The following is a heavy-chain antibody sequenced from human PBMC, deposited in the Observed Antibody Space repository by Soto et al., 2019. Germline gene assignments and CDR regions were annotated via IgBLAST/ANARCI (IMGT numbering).Heavy chain of an antibody. J-gene: IGHJ6*02. D-gene: IGHD6-25*01. Sequence: VGSLRLSCAASGFTVSGNYMSWVRQAPGKGLEWVSIIYSGGDTYYAEPVKGRFTISRDNSKNTLYLQMNSLRAEDTAVYYCARSSSGGQYYGMDVWGQGTTVNV. V-gene: IGHV3-53*01. CDR1: GFTVSGNY. CDR2: IYSGGDT. CDR3: ARSSSGGQYYGMDV.